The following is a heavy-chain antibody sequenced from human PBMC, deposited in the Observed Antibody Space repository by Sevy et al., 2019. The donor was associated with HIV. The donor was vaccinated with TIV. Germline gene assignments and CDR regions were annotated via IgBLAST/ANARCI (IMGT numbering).Heavy chain of an antibody. D-gene: IGHD6-13*01. CDR1: GYSFTSYW. J-gene: IGHJ6*03. Sequence: GESLKISCKGSGYSFTSYWIGWVRQMPGKGLEWMGIIYPGDSDTRYSPSFQGQVTISADKSISTAYLQWSSLKASDTAMYYCARRNIQQPNLLYYYYYMDVWGKWTTVTVSS. V-gene: IGHV5-51*01. CDR2: IYPGDSDT. CDR3: ARRNIQQPNLLYYYYYMDV.